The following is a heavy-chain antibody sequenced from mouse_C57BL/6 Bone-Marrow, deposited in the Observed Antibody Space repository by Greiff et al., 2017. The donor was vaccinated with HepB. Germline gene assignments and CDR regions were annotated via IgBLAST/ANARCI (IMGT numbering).Heavy chain of an antibody. CDR1: GYTFTSYW. CDR2: IDPSDSET. CDR3: ARWGYGYDGRFYFDY. Sequence: VQLQQPGAELVRPGSSVKLSCKASGYTFTSYWMHWVKQRPIQGLEWIGNIDPSDSETHYNQKFKDKAKLTVDKSSSTAYMQLSSLTSGDSAVYYCARWGYGYDGRFYFDYWGQGTTLTVSS. V-gene: IGHV1-52*01. D-gene: IGHD2-2*01. J-gene: IGHJ2*01.